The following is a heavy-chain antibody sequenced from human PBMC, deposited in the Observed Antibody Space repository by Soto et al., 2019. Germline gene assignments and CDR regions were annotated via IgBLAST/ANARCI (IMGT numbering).Heavy chain of an antibody. J-gene: IGHJ4*02. CDR1: GGSFSGYY. D-gene: IGHD6-13*01. CDR3: ASGHSSSKSTGFDY. Sequence: QVQLQQWGAGLLKPSETLSLTCAVYGGSFSGYYWSWIRQPPGKGLEWIGEINHSGSTNYNPSLKSRVTISVDTSKNQFSLKLSSVTAADTAVYYCASGHSSSKSTGFDYWGQGTLVTVSS. CDR2: INHSGST. V-gene: IGHV4-34*01.